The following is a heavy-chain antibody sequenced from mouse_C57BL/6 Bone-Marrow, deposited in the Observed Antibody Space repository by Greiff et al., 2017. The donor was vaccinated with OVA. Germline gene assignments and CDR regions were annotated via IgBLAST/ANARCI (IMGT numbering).Heavy chain of an antibody. CDR1: GFTFSSYA. Sequence: EVQRVESGGGLVKPGGSLKLSCAASGFTFSSYAMSWVRQTPEKRLEWVATISDGGSYTYYPDNVKGRFTISRDNAKNNLYLQMSHLKSEDTAMYYCARDPSSGRRSMDYWGQGTSVTVSS. V-gene: IGHV5-4*01. D-gene: IGHD3-2*02. CDR3: ARDPSSGRRSMDY. J-gene: IGHJ4*01. CDR2: ISDGGSYT.